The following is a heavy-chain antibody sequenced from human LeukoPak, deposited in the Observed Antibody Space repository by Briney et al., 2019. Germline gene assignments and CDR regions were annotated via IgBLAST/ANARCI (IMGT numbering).Heavy chain of an antibody. Sequence: SETLSLTCAVHGGSFSGYYWSWIRQPPGKGLEWIGEINHSGSTNYNPSLKSRVTISVDTSKNQFSLKLSSVTAADTAVYYCARAFTPRNRKSSWYYYRDWFDPWGQGTLVTVSS. CDR1: GGSFSGYY. CDR3: ARAFTPRNRKSSWYYYRDWFDP. V-gene: IGHV4-34*01. D-gene: IGHD6-13*01. CDR2: INHSGST. J-gene: IGHJ5*02.